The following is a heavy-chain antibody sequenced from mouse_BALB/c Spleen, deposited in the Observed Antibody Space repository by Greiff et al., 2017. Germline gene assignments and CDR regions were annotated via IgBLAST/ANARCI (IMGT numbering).Heavy chain of an antibody. D-gene: IGHD1-2*01. J-gene: IGHJ2*01. CDR3: ARSITTATTY. CDR2: INPGSGGT. CDR1: GYAFTNYL. V-gene: IGHV1-54*01. Sequence: VQLQQSGAELVRPGTSVKVSCKASGYAFTNYLIEWVKQRPGQGLEWIGVINPGSGGTNYNEKFKGKATLTADKSSSTAYMQLSSLTSDDSAVYFCARSITTATTYWGQGTTLTVSS.